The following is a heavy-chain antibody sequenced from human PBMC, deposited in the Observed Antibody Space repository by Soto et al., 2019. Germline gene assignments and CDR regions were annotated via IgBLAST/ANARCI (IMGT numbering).Heavy chain of an antibody. CDR2: ISDSGGVT. V-gene: IGHV3-23*01. CDR1: GFTFSTYA. CDR3: AKVSQATDNFDY. J-gene: IGHJ4*02. Sequence: EVQLLESGGGLVQPGGSLRLSCADSGFTFSTYAMNWVRQAPGKGLEWVSAISDSGGVTYYAASVKGRFTISRDNSKTTLYLQMNSLSAEDTAVYYCAKVSQATDNFDYWGQGTLVTVSS. D-gene: IGHD5-12*01.